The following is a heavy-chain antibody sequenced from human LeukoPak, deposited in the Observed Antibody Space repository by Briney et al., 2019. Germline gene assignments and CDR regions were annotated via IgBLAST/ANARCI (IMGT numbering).Heavy chain of an antibody. CDR2: ITSSSSYI. CDR3: AREDYGDYGALDY. Sequence: KAGGSLRLSCAASGFAFSSYSMNWVRQAPGKGLELVSSITSSSSYIFYADSVKGRFTISRDNAKNSLYLHVNSLRDEDTAVYYCAREDYGDYGALDYWGQGTLVTVSS. D-gene: IGHD4-17*01. CDR1: GFAFSSYS. V-gene: IGHV3-21*01. J-gene: IGHJ4*02.